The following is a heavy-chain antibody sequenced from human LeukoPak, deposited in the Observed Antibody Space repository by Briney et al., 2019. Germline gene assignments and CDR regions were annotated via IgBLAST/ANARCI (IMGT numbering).Heavy chain of an antibody. V-gene: IGHV4-31*03. CDR1: GGSISSGGYY. CDR2: IYYSGST. J-gene: IGHJ4*02. CDR3: AREGTSMVRGGSGFDY. Sequence: SETLSLTCTVSGGSISSGGYYWSWIRQHPGKGLEWIGYIYYSGSTYYNPSLKSRVTISVDTSKNQFSQKLSSVTAADTAVYYCAREGTSMVRGGSGFDYWGQGTLVTVSS. D-gene: IGHD3-10*01.